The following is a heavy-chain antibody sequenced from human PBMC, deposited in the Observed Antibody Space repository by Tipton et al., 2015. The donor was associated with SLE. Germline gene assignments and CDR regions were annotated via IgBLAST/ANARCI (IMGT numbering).Heavy chain of an antibody. CDR3: ARQDRDYYDSSRAFDI. D-gene: IGHD3-22*01. J-gene: IGHJ3*02. Sequence: SLRLSCAASGFTFSSYSMNWVRQAPGKGLEWVSYISSSSSTIYYADSVKGRFTISRDNAENSLYLQMNSLRAEDTAVYYCARQDRDYYDSSRAFDIWGQGTMVTVSS. CDR1: GFTFSSYS. CDR2: ISSSSSTI. V-gene: IGHV3-48*01.